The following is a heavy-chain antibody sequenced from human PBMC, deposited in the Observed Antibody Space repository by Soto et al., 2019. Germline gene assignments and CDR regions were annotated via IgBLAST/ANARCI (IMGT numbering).Heavy chain of an antibody. D-gene: IGHD3-22*01. CDR1: GFTFTSSA. V-gene: IGHV1-58*01. Sequence: ASVKVSCKASGFTFTSSAVQWVRQARGQRLEWIGWIVVGSGNTNYAQKFQERVTITRDMSTSTAYMELSSLRSEDTAVYYCAAEVVFDSSGMNFDYWGQGPLVTVSS. J-gene: IGHJ4*02. CDR2: IVVGSGNT. CDR3: AAEVVFDSSGMNFDY.